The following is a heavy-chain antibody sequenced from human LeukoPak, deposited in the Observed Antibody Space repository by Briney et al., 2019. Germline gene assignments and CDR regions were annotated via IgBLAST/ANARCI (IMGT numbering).Heavy chain of an antibody. V-gene: IGHV3-11*01. CDR1: GFTFSDYY. CDR2: DSSSGSTI. D-gene: IGHD3-22*01. Sequence: PGGSLRLSCVASGFTFSDYYMSWIRQAPGKGLEWVSYDSSSGSTIYYADSVKGRFTISRDNAKNSLYLQMNSLRAEDTAVYYCAREFYDSSGYYYSFDYWGQGTLVTVSS. CDR3: AREFYDSSGYYYSFDY. J-gene: IGHJ4*02.